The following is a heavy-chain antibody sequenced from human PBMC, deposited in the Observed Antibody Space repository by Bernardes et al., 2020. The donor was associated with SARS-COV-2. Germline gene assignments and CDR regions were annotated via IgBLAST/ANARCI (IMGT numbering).Heavy chain of an antibody. V-gene: IGHV1-2*02. J-gene: IGHJ6*02. D-gene: IGHD3-10*01. CDR1: GYTFTGYY. CDR2: INPNSGGT. CDR3: ARGGGLYSLGFGETFIDPYYYGMDV. Sequence: ASVKVSCKASGYTFTGYYMHWVRQAPGQGLEWMGWINPNSGGTNHAQKFQGRVTMTRDTSISTAYMELSRLRSDDTAVYYCARGGGLYSLGFGETFIDPYYYGMDVWGQGTTVTVSS.